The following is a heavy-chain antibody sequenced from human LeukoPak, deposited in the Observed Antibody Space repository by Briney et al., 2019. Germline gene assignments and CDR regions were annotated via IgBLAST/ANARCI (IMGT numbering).Heavy chain of an antibody. V-gene: IGHV1-2*02. CDR3: AREDEYGDYFDY. CDR1: GYTFTGYY. Sequence: GASVKVSCKASGYTFTGYYMHWVRQAPGQGLEWMGWINPNSGGTNYAQRFQGRVTMTTDTSTSTAYMELTSLKSDDTAVYYCAREDEYGDYFDYWGQGTLVTVSS. J-gene: IGHJ4*02. CDR2: INPNSGGT. D-gene: IGHD4-17*01.